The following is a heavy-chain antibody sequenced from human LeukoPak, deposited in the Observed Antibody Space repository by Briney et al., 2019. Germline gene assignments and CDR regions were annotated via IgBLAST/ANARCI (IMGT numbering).Heavy chain of an antibody. CDR3: ARVPLGYAFDY. CDR2: ISSSGSTI. V-gene: IGHV3-48*03. Sequence: GGSLRLSCAASGFTFSSYEMNWVRQAPGKGLEWVSYISSSGSTIYYADSVKGRFTISRDNVKNSLYLQMNSLRAEDTAVYYCARVPLGYAFDYWGQGTLVTVSS. J-gene: IGHJ4*02. CDR1: GFTFSSYE. D-gene: IGHD2-2*01.